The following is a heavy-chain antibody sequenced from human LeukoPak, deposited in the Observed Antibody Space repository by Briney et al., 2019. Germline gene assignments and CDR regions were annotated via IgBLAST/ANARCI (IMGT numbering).Heavy chain of an antibody. J-gene: IGHJ3*02. D-gene: IGHD6-19*01. CDR1: EFAFSTYN. Sequence: GGSLRLSCAASEFAFSTYNMNWVRQAPGKGLEWVSYISTGSSTTYYADSVKGRFTISRDNVENSLYLQMNSLRAEDTAVYYCASPRAVAGYDAFDIWGQGTMVTVSS. CDR3: ASPRAVAGYDAFDI. V-gene: IGHV3-48*01. CDR2: ISTGSSTT.